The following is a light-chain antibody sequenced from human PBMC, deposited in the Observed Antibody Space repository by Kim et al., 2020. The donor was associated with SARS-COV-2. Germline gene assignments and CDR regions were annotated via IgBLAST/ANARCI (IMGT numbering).Light chain of an antibody. CDR2: DAS. CDR1: QSVDSY. Sequence: EIVLTQSPATLSLSPGERASLSCRASQSVDSYLAWYQQKPGQAPRLLIYDASNRATGIPARFSGSGSGRDFTLTIRSLEPEDFAIYYCQQRNSWPYTCGQGTKLEI. CDR3: QQRNSWPYT. J-gene: IGKJ2*01. V-gene: IGKV3-11*02.